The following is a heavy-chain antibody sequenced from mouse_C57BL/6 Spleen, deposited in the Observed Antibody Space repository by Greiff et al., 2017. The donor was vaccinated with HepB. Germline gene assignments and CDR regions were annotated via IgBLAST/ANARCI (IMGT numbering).Heavy chain of an antibody. V-gene: IGHV3-6*01. J-gene: IGHJ2*01. CDR3: AREGLRVYFDY. CDR1: GYSITSGYY. CDR2: ISYDGSN. D-gene: IGHD2-4*01. Sequence: ESGPGLVKPSQSLSLTCSVTGYSITSGYYWNWIRQFPGNKLEWMGYISYDGSNNYNPSLKNRISITRDTSKNQFFLKLNSVTTEDTATYYCAREGLRVYFDYWGQGTTLTVSS.